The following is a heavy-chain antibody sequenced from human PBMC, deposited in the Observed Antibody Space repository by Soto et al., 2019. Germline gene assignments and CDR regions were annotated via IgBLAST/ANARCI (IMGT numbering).Heavy chain of an antibody. CDR3: AKDRHPYASSRYPDL. D-gene: IGHD6-13*01. Sequence: CLRLSCAASGFTFSNYTMTWVRQAPGKGLEWVSGISVSGVGTFYADSVKGRITISRDNSENRLYLQMYSMRAEDTAIYYCAKDRHPYASSRYPDLWGQGTPVTVS. J-gene: IGHJ4*02. V-gene: IGHV3-23*01. CDR1: GFTFSNYT. CDR2: ISVSGVGT.